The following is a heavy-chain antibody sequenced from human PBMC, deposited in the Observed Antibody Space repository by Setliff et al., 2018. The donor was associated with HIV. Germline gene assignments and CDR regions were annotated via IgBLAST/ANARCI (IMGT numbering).Heavy chain of an antibody. CDR1: GDSINTDGLY. J-gene: IGHJ5*02. CDR2: IHYNGIT. CDR3: ARTKGGSKHGSFWDS. D-gene: IGHD3-10*01. Sequence: LSLTCTVSGDSINTDGLYWTWIRQHPATGLEWIGYIHYNGITHYNPSLESRVSISVDLSKNQFSLKLNSVTVADTAVYYCARTKGGSKHGSFWDSWGQGILVTVSS. V-gene: IGHV4-31*03.